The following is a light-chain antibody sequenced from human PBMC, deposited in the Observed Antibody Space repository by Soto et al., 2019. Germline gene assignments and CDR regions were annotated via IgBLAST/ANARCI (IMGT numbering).Light chain of an antibody. CDR2: DVT. J-gene: IGLJ2*01. CDR3: SSYTTSGTVV. Sequence: QSALTQPASVSGSPGQSITISCTGTSSDVGGFNYVCWYQQHPGKAPKLIIYDVTNRPSEVSNRFSGSKYGNTASLSISGLQAEDEADYYCSSYTTSGTVVFGGGTKLTVL. V-gene: IGLV2-14*01. CDR1: SSDVGGFNY.